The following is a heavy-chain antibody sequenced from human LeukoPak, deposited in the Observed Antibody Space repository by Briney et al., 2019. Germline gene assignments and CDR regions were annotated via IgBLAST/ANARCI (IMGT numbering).Heavy chain of an antibody. CDR3: AREHIVVVPAAISWFDP. J-gene: IGHJ5*02. CDR1: GGSFSGYY. V-gene: IGHV4-34*01. D-gene: IGHD2-2*01. CDR2: INHSGST. Sequence: PSETLSLTCAVYGGSFSGYYWSWIRQPPGKGLEWIGEINHSGSTYYNPSLKSRVTISVDTSKNQFSLKLSSVTAADTAVYYCAREHIVVVPAAISWFDPWGQGTLVTVSS.